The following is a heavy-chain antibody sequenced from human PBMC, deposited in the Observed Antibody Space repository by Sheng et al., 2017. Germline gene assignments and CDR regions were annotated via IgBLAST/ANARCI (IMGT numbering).Heavy chain of an antibody. J-gene: IGHJ4*02. CDR2: INHSGST. Sequence: QVQLQQWGAGLLKPSETLSLTCAVYGGSFSGYYWSWIRQPPGKGLEWIGEINHSGSTNYNPSLKSRVTISVDTSKNQFSLKLSSVTAADTAVYYCARLSPMTTVTTVDYWGQGTLVTVSS. V-gene: IGHV4-34*01. CDR1: GGSFSGYY. D-gene: IGHD4-17*01. CDR3: ARLSPMTTVTTVDY.